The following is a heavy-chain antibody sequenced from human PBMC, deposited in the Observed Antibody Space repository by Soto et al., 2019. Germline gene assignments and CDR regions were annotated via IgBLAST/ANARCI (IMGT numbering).Heavy chain of an antibody. CDR1: GFSLSTSGMC. D-gene: IGHD6-19*01. J-gene: IGHJ5*02. V-gene: IGHV2-70*11. CDR3: ARTPEIAEAGFQYWFDP. Sequence: PTLVNPTQTLTLTCTFSGFSLSTSGMCVSWIRQPPGKALEWLARIDWDDDKYYSTSLKTRLTISKDTSKNQVVLTMTNMDPVDTATYYCARTPEIAEAGFQYWFDPWGQGTLVTVSS. CDR2: IDWDDDK.